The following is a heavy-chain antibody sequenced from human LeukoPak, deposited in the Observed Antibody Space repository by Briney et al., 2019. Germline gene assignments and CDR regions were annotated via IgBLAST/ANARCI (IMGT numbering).Heavy chain of an antibody. D-gene: IGHD1-1*01. J-gene: IGHJ6*03. Sequence: SETLSLTCTVSGGSISSYYWSWIRQPPGKGLVWIGYIHYSGSTNYNPSLKSRVTISVDTSKNQFSLKLSSVTAADTAVYYCARVSWSPGTSYYYMDVWGKGTTVTVSS. V-gene: IGHV4-59*01. CDR3: ARVSWSPGTSYYYMDV. CDR2: IHYSGST. CDR1: GGSISSYY.